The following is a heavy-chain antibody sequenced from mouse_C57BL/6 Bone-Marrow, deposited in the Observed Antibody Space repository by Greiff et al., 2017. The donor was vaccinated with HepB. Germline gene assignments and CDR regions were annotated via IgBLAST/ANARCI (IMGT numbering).Heavy chain of an antibody. J-gene: IGHJ3*01. Sequence: VQLQQSGPELVKPGASVKISCKASGYTFTDYYMNWVNQSHGKSLEWIGDINPNNGGTSYNQKFKGKATLTVDKSSSTAYMELRSLTSEDSAVYYCATSLYYDYDGFAYWGQGTLVTVSA. CDR1: GYTFTDYY. D-gene: IGHD2-4*01. CDR2: INPNNGGT. CDR3: ATSLYYDYDGFAY. V-gene: IGHV1-26*01.